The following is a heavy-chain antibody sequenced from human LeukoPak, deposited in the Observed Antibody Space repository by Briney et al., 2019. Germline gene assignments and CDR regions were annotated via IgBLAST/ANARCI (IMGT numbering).Heavy chain of an antibody. J-gene: IGHJ4*02. CDR2: IYYSGST. CDR3: ARGRARDSSGYPNY. CDR1: GVSISGYY. Sequence: SETLSLTCTVSGVSISGYYWGWIRQPPGKGLEWIGYIYYSGSTNYNPSLKSRVTISVDTSKNQFSLKLSSVTTADTAVYYCARGRARDSSGYPNYWGQGTLVTVSS. V-gene: IGHV4-59*01. D-gene: IGHD3-22*01.